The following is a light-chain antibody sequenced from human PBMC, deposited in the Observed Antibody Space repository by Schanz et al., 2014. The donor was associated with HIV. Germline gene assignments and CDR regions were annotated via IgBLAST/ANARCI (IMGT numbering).Light chain of an antibody. CDR2: GAS. CDR1: QRLSSSY. Sequence: EIVLTQSPGSLSLSPGGRATLSCGASQRLSSSYLAWYQQKRDQPPRLVIYGASSRATGIPDRFSGSGSGTDFTLTISRLEPEDVATYYCQKYNSAPLTFGGGTKVEIK. CDR3: QKYNSAPLT. V-gene: IGKV3-20*01. J-gene: IGKJ4*01.